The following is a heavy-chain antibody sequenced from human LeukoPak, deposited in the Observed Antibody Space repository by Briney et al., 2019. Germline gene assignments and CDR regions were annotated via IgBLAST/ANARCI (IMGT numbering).Heavy chain of an antibody. Sequence: ASVKVSCKASGYTFRGNYIHWLRQAPGQGLEWMGWIDANNGDTKSAQKFQGRVTMSRDTSISTAYMDLSSLSPDDAAVYYCARGGCDGGSCFRHYYYMEVWGKGTTVTVSS. CDR2: IDANNGDT. J-gene: IGHJ6*03. CDR3: ARGGCDGGSCFRHYYYMEV. D-gene: IGHD2-21*01. V-gene: IGHV1-2*02. CDR1: GYTFRGNY.